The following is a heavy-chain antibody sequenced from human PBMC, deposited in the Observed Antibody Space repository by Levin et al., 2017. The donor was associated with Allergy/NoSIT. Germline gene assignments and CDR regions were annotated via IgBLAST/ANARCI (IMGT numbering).Heavy chain of an antibody. J-gene: IGHJ4*02. Sequence: PGESLKISCATSGLTFASTWINWIRQAPGKGLEWVAHIKSKSDGETKDYGAAVKGRFSVSRDDSKKILYLQMNSLKIEDTGVYYCTILLRPRDYWGQGTLVTVSS. CDR2: IKSKSDGETK. CDR1: GLTFASTW. D-gene: IGHD3-22*01. CDR3: TILLRPRDY. V-gene: IGHV3-15*01.